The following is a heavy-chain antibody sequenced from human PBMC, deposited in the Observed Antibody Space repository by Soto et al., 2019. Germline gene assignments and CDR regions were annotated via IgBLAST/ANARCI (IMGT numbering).Heavy chain of an antibody. J-gene: IGHJ3*02. V-gene: IGHV1-18*01. CDR2: ISAYNGNT. Sequence: QVQLVQSGAEVKKPGASVKVSCKASGYTFTSYGISWVRQAPGQGLEWMGWISAYNGNTNNAQKLQGRVTMTTDTSTSTAYMELRSLKSDDRAVYYCARGSLPPDSSGWFRMEAFDIWGQGTMVTVSS. CDR3: ARGSLPPDSSGWFRMEAFDI. D-gene: IGHD6-19*01. CDR1: GYTFTSYG.